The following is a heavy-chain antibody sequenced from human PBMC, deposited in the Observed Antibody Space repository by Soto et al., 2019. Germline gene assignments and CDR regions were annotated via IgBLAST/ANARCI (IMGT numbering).Heavy chain of an antibody. CDR1: GGSISSGGYY. V-gene: IGHV4-31*03. J-gene: IGHJ6*02. CDR3: ALNGTPKTDYYYYGMDV. CDR2: IYYSGST. D-gene: IGHD1-20*01. Sequence: SETLSITCPVSGGSISSGGYYWSWIRQHPVKVLEWIGYIYYSGSTYYNPSLKSRVTISVDTSKNQFSLKLSSVTAADTAVYYCALNGTPKTDYYYYGMDVWGQGATVTVSS.